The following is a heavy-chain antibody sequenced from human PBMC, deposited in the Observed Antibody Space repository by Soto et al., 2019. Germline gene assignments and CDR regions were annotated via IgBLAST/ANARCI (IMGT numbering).Heavy chain of an antibody. J-gene: IGHJ6*04. V-gene: IGHV1-69*01. CDR2: IIPFFGRS. D-gene: IGHD1-1*01. CDR1: GGTFSSYP. CDR3: AREVHITYCCMAV. Sequence: QVQLVQSGAEVKKPGSSVKVSCEASGGTFSSYPINWVRRAPGEGLEWMGGIIPFFGRSNYAQKFQGRVTITADDFTSTACMGQRTLRSEDTAVYYSAREVHITYCCMAVWGKGTTAPASS.